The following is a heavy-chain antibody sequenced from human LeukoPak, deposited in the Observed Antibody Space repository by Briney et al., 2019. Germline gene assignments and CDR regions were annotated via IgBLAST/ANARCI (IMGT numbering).Heavy chain of an antibody. Sequence: ASVKVSCKASGYTFTSYGISWVRQAPGQGLEWMGWISAYNGNTNYAQKLQVRVTMTTDTSTSTAYMELRSLRSDDTAVYYCARDGQYCSGGSCYSDYWGQGTLATVSS. CDR1: GYTFTSYG. CDR3: ARDGQYCSGGSCYSDY. V-gene: IGHV1-18*01. CDR2: ISAYNGNT. D-gene: IGHD2-15*01. J-gene: IGHJ4*02.